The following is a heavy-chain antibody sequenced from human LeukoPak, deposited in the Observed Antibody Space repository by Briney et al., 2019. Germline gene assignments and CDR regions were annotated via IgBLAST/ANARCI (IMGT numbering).Heavy chain of an antibody. CDR1: GFTFSSYA. Sequence: GGSLRLSCAASGFTFSSYAMSWVRQAPGKGLEWVSGISDSGGSTYYADSVKGRFALSRDNSKNTLFLQMNSLRAEDTAVYYCAKSLTFTSPTYFDYWGQGTLVTVSS. D-gene: IGHD2/OR15-2a*01. CDR3: AKSLTFTSPTYFDY. V-gene: IGHV3-23*01. J-gene: IGHJ4*02. CDR2: ISDSGGST.